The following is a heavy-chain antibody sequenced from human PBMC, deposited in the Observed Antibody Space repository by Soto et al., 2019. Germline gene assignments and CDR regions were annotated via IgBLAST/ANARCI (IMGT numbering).Heavy chain of an antibody. J-gene: IGHJ3*02. Sequence: GGSLRLSCAASGFTFSSYGMHWVRQAPGKGLEWVAVISYDGSNKYYADSVKGRFTISRDNSKNTLYLQMNSLRAEDTAVYYCAKGQPNKRLLMVYADAFDIWGQGTMVTVSS. V-gene: IGHV3-30*18. D-gene: IGHD2-8*01. CDR1: GFTFSSYG. CDR3: AKGQPNKRLLMVYADAFDI. CDR2: ISYDGSNK.